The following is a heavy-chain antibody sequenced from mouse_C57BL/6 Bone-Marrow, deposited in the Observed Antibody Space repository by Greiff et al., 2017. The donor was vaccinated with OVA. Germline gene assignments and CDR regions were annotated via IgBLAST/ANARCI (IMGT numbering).Heavy chain of an antibody. CDR2: ISDGGSYT. J-gene: IGHJ2*01. V-gene: IGHV5-4*01. CDR1: GFTFSSYA. D-gene: IGHD1-1*02. Sequence: EVHLVESGGGLVKPGGSLKLSCAASGFTFSSYAMSWVRQTPEKRLEWVATISDGGSYTYYPDNVKGRFTISRDNAKNNLYLQMSHLKSEDTAMYYCARLWSPFDYWGQGTTLTVSS. CDR3: ARLWSPFDY.